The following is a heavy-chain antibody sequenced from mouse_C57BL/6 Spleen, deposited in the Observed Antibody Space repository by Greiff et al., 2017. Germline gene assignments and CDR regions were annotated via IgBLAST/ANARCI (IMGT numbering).Heavy chain of an antibody. V-gene: IGHV1-69*01. CDR2: IDPSDSYT. CDR1: GYTFTSYW. D-gene: IGHD4-1*01. J-gene: IGHJ2*01. Sequence: VQLQQPGAELVMPGASVKLSCKASGYTFTSYWMHWVKQRPGQGLEWIGEIDPSDSYTNYNQTFKGKSTLTVDKSSSTAYMHLIILTSKYSAVYVFAWRDAGRDVFDYWGQGTTLTVSS. CDR3: AWRDAGRDVFDY.